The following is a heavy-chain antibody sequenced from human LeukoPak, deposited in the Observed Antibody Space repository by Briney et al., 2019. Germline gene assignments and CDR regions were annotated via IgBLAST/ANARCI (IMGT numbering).Heavy chain of an antibody. CDR3: ARADSSSWFDY. J-gene: IGHJ4*02. Sequence: GGSLRLSCAASGFSFSDHYMDWVRQAPGKGLEWVGRIRNKVKSYTTDYAASVKGRFAISRDDSKNSLYLQMNSLRADDTAVYYCARADSSSWFDYWGQGVLVTVSS. CDR2: IRNKVKSYTT. CDR1: GFSFSDHY. V-gene: IGHV3-72*01. D-gene: IGHD6-13*01.